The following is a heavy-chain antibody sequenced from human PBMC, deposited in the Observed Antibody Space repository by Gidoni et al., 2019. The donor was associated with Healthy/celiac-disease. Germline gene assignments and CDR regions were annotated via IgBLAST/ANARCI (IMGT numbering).Heavy chain of an antibody. D-gene: IGHD2-2*01. J-gene: IGHJ3*02. CDR2: IYYSGST. CDR3: ARLIVVVPAAIVVDAFDI. CDR1: GGSISSSSYY. V-gene: IGHV4-39*07. Sequence: QLQLQESGPGLVKPSETLSLTCTVSGGSISSSSYYWGWIRQPPGKGLEWIGSIYYSGSTYYNPSLKSRVTISVDTSKNQFSLKLSSVTAADTAAYYCARLIVVVPAAIVVDAFDIWGQGTMVTVSS.